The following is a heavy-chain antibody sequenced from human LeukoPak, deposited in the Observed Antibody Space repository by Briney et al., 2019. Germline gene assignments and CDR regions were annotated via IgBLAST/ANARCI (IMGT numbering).Heavy chain of an antibody. V-gene: IGHV3-23*01. D-gene: IGHD6-13*01. Sequence: GGSLRLSCAASGFTFSSYVMSWVRQAPGKGLEWVSAITGDGGGTNYVDSVKGRFTISRDNSKNTLFLQMSSLRAEDTAIYYCATSTAAAGTDWGQGTLVTVSS. CDR2: ITGDGGGT. CDR1: GFTFSSYV. J-gene: IGHJ4*02. CDR3: ATSTAAAGTD.